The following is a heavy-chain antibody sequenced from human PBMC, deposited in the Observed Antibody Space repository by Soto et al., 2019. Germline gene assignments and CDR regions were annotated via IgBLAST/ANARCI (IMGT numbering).Heavy chain of an antibody. Sequence: EAQLVESGGGLVQPGGSPRLSCAAAGFTFISYWMHWVRQAPVQRLVSVSRSNSDGSSTIYADSGEARCTNSRDNAKNTLYLQMNSLRAEHTAGYYRARGLTPTVPSVYNMDVWGQRTTVTVS. J-gene: IGHJ6*02. D-gene: IGHD4-17*01. CDR1: GFTFISYW. CDR2: SNSDGSST. CDR3: ARGLTPTVPSVYNMDV. V-gene: IGHV3-74*01.